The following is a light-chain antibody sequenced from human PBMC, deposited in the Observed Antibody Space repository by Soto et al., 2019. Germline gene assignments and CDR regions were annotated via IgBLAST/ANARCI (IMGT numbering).Light chain of an antibody. V-gene: IGLV2-23*01. CDR3: SSYAGAVV. Sequence: QSVLTQPASVSGSPGQSMTISCTSYNLVSWYQHHPGKAPKLMIYEGSNRPSGVSDRFFGSKSGNTASLTISGLQAEDEADYYCSSYAGAVVFGGWTKLTVL. J-gene: IGLJ2*01. CDR1: YNL. CDR2: EGS.